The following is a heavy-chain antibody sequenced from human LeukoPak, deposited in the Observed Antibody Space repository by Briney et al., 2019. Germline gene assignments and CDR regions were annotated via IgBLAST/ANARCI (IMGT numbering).Heavy chain of an antibody. Sequence: PGGSLRLSCAAAGLTFSSYGMHLVRQAPGKGLEWVAVISYDGSNKYYADSVKGRFTISRDNSKNTLYLQMNSLRAEDTAVYYCAKVPNDNPTTYGSGSYYNPVYYFDYWGQGTLVTVSS. D-gene: IGHD3-10*01. CDR3: AKVPNDNPTTYGSGSYYNPVYYFDY. J-gene: IGHJ4*02. CDR2: ISYDGSNK. CDR1: GLTFSSYG. V-gene: IGHV3-33*05.